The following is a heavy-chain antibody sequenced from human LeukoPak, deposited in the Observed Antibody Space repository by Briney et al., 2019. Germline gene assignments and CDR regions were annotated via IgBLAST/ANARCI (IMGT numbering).Heavy chain of an antibody. D-gene: IGHD6-13*01. CDR3: ARVSAAGDYFDY. CDR1: GFTFSSYA. CDR2: ISYDGSNK. V-gene: IGHV3-30-3*01. J-gene: IGHJ4*02. Sequence: GGSLRLSCAASGFTFSSYAMHWVRQAPGKGLEWVAVISYDGSNKYYADSVKGRFTISRDNSKNTLYLQMNSLRAEGTAVYYCARVSAAGDYFDYWGQGTLVTVSS.